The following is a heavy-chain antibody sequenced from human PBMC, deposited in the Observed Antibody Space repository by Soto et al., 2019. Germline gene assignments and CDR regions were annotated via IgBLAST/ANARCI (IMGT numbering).Heavy chain of an antibody. CDR1: GGTFSSXA. J-gene: IGHJ4*02. CDR2: IIPIFGTA. D-gene: IGHD3-22*01. V-gene: IGHV1-69*06. CDR3: ARDPGYYDSSGSY. Sequence: KPGSSVKXSCKASGGTFSSXAXXXXXXXPGQGLEWIGGIIPIFGTANYAQKFQGRVTITADKSTSTAYMELSSLRSEDTAVYYCARDPGYYDSSGSYWGQGTLVTVSS.